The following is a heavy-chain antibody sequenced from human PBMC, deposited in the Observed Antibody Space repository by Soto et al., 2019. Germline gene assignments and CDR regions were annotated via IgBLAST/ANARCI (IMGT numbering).Heavy chain of an antibody. CDR3: ARPRGRTKMTLVTAALDY. Sequence: GESLKISCKGSGYTFTSYWIAWVRQMPGKGLEWMGIIYPGDSEVKYSPSFRGQVTISADKSISTAYLQWSGLEASDTAMYYCARPRGRTKMTLVTAALDYWGQGTLVTVSS. V-gene: IGHV5-51*01. CDR1: GYTFTSYW. CDR2: IYPGDSEV. J-gene: IGHJ4*02. D-gene: IGHD2-21*02.